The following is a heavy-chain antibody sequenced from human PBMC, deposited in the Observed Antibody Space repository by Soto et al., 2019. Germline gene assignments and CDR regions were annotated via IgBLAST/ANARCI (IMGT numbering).Heavy chain of an antibody. D-gene: IGHD4-17*01. J-gene: IGHJ4*02. CDR2: IYHSGST. Sequence: SETLSLTCAVSGGSISSGGYSWSWIRQPPGKGLEWIGYIYHSGSTYYNPSLRSRVTISVDRSKNQFSLKLSSVTAADTAVYYCARHDYGENLFDYWGQGTLVTVSS. CDR3: ARHDYGENLFDY. V-gene: IGHV4-30-2*01. CDR1: GGSISSGGYS.